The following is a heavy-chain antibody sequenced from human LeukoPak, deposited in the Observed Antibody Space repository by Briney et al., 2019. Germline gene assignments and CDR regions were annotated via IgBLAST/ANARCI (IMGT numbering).Heavy chain of an antibody. CDR3: ARFGGYGRNYYYYGMDV. V-gene: IGHV1-46*01. CDR1: GYTFTGYY. CDR2: INPSGGST. D-gene: IGHD5-12*01. Sequence: ASVKVSCKASGYTFTGYYMHWVRQAPGQGLEWMGIINPSGGSTSYAQKFQGRVTMTRDTSTSTVYMELSSLRSVDTAVYYCARFGGYGRNYYYYGMDVWGQGTTVTVSS. J-gene: IGHJ6*02.